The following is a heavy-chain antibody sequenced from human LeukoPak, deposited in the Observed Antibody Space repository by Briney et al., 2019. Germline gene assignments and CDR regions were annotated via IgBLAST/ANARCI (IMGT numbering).Heavy chain of an antibody. V-gene: IGHV4-39*07. Sequence: SETLSLTCTVSGGSISSSSYYWVWIRQPPGKGLEWIGSIYYYGSTYYNPSLKSRVTISLYTSKNQFSLNLSSVTAADTAVYYCARDNLRWPHSEYWGQGTLVTVSS. D-gene: IGHD4-23*01. CDR3: ARDNLRWPHSEY. J-gene: IGHJ4*02. CDR1: GGSISSSSYY. CDR2: IYYYGST.